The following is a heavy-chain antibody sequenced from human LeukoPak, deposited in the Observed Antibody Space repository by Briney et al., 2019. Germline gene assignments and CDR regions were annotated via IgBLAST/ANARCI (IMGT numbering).Heavy chain of an antibody. D-gene: IGHD6-13*01. CDR1: GFTFSGSA. Sequence: GSLRLSCAASGFTFSGSAMHWVRQASGKGLEWVGRIRSKANSYATAYAASVKGRFTISRDDSKNTAYLQMTSLKTEDTAVYYCTSGMTIAAAGISDYWGQGTLVTVSS. CDR3: TSGMTIAAAGISDY. J-gene: IGHJ4*02. CDR2: IRSKANSYAT. V-gene: IGHV3-73*01.